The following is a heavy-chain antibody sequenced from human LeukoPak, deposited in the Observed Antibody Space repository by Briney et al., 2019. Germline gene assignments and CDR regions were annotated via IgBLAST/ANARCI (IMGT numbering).Heavy chain of an antibody. CDR1: GGSISSGDYY. D-gene: IGHD6-13*01. Sequence: PSQTLSLTCTVSGGSISSGDYYWSWIRQPPGKGLEWIGYFYYSGSTYYNPSLKSRVTISVDTSKNQFSLKLSSVTAADTAVYYCARDMTRAVPIPGTYYYAYAMDVWGQGTTVTVSS. CDR2: FYYSGST. V-gene: IGHV4-30-4*01. J-gene: IGHJ6*02. CDR3: ARDMTRAVPIPGTYYYAYAMDV.